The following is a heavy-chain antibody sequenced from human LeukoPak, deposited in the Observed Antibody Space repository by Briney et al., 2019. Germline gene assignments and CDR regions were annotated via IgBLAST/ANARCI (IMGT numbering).Heavy chain of an antibody. V-gene: IGHV3-23*01. CDR2: ISGSGGST. D-gene: IGHD2-15*01. CDR3: ARVSCSGGSCYGVGYYYYMDV. Sequence: PGGSLRLSCAASGFTFSSYAMTWVRQAPGKGLEWVSTISGSGGSTHYADSVKGRFTISRDNSKNTLYLQMNSLRAEDTAVYYCARVSCSGGSCYGVGYYYYMDVWGKGTTVTVSS. CDR1: GFTFSSYA. J-gene: IGHJ6*03.